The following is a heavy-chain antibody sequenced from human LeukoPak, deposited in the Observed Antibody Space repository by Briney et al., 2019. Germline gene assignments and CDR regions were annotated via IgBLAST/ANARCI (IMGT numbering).Heavy chain of an antibody. Sequence: GGSLRLSCAASGFTFSSYAMHWVRQAPGQGLEYVSAITSNGGSPYYANSVRGRFTISRDNSKNTLYLQMGSLRAEDMAVYYCAREYCSGGDCQYYFDYWGQGTLVTGSS. CDR3: AREYCSGGDCQYYFDY. CDR2: ITSNGGSP. D-gene: IGHD2-15*01. V-gene: IGHV3-64*01. J-gene: IGHJ4*02. CDR1: GFTFSSYA.